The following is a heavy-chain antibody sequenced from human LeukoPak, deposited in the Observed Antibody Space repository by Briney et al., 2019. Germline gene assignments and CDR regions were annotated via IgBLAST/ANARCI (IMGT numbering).Heavy chain of an antibody. Sequence: ASVKVSCKASGYTFTSYGISWVRQAPGQGLEWMGWISAYNGNTNYAQKFQGRVTMTRDMSTSTVYMELSSLRSEDTAVYYCARDLIGESRYWGQGTLVTVSS. CDR1: GYTFTSYG. J-gene: IGHJ4*02. D-gene: IGHD3-10*01. CDR3: ARDLIGESRY. V-gene: IGHV1-18*01. CDR2: ISAYNGNT.